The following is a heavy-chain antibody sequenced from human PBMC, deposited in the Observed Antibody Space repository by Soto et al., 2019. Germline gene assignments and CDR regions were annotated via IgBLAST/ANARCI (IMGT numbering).Heavy chain of an antibody. D-gene: IGHD2-2*01. CDR1: GGSFSGYY. CDR2: INHSGST. Sequence: SETLSLTCAVYGGSFSGYYWSWIRQPPGKGLEWIGEINHSGSTNYNPSLKSRVTISVDTSKNQFSLKLSSVTAADTAVYYCARALDAMYYYYGMDVWGQGTTVTVSS. CDR3: ARALDAMYYYYGMDV. V-gene: IGHV4-34*01. J-gene: IGHJ6*02.